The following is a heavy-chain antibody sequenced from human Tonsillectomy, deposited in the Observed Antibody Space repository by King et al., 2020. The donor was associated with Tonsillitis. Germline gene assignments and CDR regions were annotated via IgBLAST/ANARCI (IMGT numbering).Heavy chain of an antibody. CDR2: ISGNGVIS. J-gene: IGHJ5*02. CDR1: GFTFKTHA. Sequence: VQLVESGGGLVQPGGSLRLSCSTSGFTFKTHAMHWVRQAPGKGLEYVSAISGNGVISYYANSVKGRFTISRDDDKNMVYLQMRSLRAEDTAVYYCVKPPAHCCSIHCYDEWFDRWGQGTLVTVSS. CDR3: VKPPAHCCSIHCYDEWFDR. D-gene: IGHD2-2*01. V-gene: IGHV3-64D*06.